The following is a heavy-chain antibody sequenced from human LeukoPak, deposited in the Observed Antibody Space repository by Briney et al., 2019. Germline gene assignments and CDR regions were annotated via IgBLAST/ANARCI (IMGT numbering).Heavy chain of an antibody. J-gene: IGHJ5*02. CDR3: ARVAVRGRWFDP. D-gene: IGHD4-17*01. CDR1: GFTFSNYW. CDR2: IKQDGSVK. Sequence: GGSLRLSCAVSGFTFSNYWMSWVRQAPGKGLEWVANIKQDGSVKYYVDSVKGRFTISRDNAKNSLYLQMDSLRAEDTAVYYCARVAVRGRWFDPWGQGTLVTVSS. V-gene: IGHV3-7*01.